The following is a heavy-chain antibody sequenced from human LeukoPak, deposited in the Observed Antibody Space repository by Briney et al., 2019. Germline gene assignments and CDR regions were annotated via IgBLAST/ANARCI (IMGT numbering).Heavy chain of an antibody. V-gene: IGHV4-59*12. CDR1: GGSISTYY. Sequence: SETLSLTCTVSGGSISTYYWSWIRQPPGKGLEWIGYIYHSGSTYYNPSLKSRVTISVDRSKNQFSLKLSSVTAADTAVYYCARVPGITMVRGVIPDYWGQGTLVTVSS. J-gene: IGHJ4*02. D-gene: IGHD3-10*01. CDR2: IYHSGST. CDR3: ARVPGITMVRGVIPDY.